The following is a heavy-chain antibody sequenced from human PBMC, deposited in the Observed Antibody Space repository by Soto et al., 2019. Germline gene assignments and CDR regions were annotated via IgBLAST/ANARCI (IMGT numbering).Heavy chain of an antibody. CDR3: ARDLGLRERYNWNPGYYMDV. J-gene: IGHJ6*03. Sequence: GGSLRLSCAPSGFTFSSYGMNWVRQAPGKGLKWVAIIRKEGGKKYYADSVKGRFTISRDNSKNTLYLQMNSLRDEDKAVYYCARDLGLRERYNWNPGYYMDVWGKGTTVTVSS. CDR2: IRKEGGKK. CDR1: GFTFSSYG. D-gene: IGHD1-20*01. V-gene: IGHV3-33*01.